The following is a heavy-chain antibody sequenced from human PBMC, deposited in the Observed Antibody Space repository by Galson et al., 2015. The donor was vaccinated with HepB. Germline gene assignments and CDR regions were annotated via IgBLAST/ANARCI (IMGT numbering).Heavy chain of an antibody. CDR2: ISYDGSNK. Sequence: SLRLSYAASGFTFSSYGMHWVRQAPGKGLEWVAVISYDGSNKYYADSVKGRFTISRDNSKNTLYLQMNSLRAEDTAVYYCAKVLTIYDSFDYWGQGTLVTVSS. CDR3: AKVLTIYDSFDY. J-gene: IGHJ4*02. CDR1: GFTFSSYG. D-gene: IGHD3-22*01. V-gene: IGHV3-30*18.